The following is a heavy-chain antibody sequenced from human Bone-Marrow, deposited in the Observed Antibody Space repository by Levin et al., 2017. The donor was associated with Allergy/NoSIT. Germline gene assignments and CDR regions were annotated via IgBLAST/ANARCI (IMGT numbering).Heavy chain of an antibody. CDR1: GYSISSGYY. D-gene: IGHD5-18*01. V-gene: IGHV4-38-2*02. CDR3: ARVGTAYIGYYYYYGMDV. CDR2: IYHSGST. J-gene: IGHJ6*02. Sequence: SETLSLTCTVSGYSISSGYYWGWIRQPPGKGLEWIGSIYHSGSTYYNPSLKSRVTISVDTSKNQFSLKLSSVTAADTAVYYCARVGTAYIGYYYYYGMDVWGQGTTVTVSS.